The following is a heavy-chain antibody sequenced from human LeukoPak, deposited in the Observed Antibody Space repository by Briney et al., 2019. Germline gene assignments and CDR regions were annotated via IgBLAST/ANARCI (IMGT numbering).Heavy chain of an antibody. Sequence: SETLSLTCSVSGGSFSSSTYYWGWIRQPPGKGLEWIGSIFYSGSPYYNPSLQSRVTISVDTSKNQFSLHLSSVTAADTAVYYCARTPEPGGWYECGMDVWGQGTTVTVSS. V-gene: IGHV4-39*01. CDR1: GGSFSSSTYY. J-gene: IGHJ6*02. D-gene: IGHD6-19*01. CDR2: IFYSGSP. CDR3: ARTPEPGGWYECGMDV.